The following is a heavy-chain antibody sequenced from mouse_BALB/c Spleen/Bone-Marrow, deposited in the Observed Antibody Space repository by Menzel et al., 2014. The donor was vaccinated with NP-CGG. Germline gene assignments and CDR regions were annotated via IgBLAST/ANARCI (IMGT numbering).Heavy chain of an antibody. Sequence: LVKTGASVKISCKASGYSFTGYYMHWVKQSHGESLEWIGYISCYNGATSHNQKFKGKATFTVDTPSSTAYMQFNSLTSEDSAVYYCARGDTTATHWYFDVWGAGTTVTVSS. J-gene: IGHJ1*01. CDR2: ISCYNGAT. V-gene: IGHV1S34*01. CDR1: GYSFTGYY. D-gene: IGHD1-2*01. CDR3: ARGDTTATHWYFDV.